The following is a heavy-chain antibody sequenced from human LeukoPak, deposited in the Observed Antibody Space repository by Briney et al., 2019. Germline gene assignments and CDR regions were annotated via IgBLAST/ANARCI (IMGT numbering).Heavy chain of an antibody. Sequence: SQTLSLTCTVSGGSISSGSYYWSWIRQPAGKGLEWIGRIYTSGSTNYNPSLKSRVTISVDTSKNQFSLKLSSVTAADTAVYYCARAVWRMIFGVVHNWFDPWGQGTLVTVSS. CDR1: GGSISSGSYY. CDR2: IYTSGST. D-gene: IGHD3/OR15-3a*01. CDR3: ARAVWRMIFGVVHNWFDP. V-gene: IGHV4-61*02. J-gene: IGHJ5*02.